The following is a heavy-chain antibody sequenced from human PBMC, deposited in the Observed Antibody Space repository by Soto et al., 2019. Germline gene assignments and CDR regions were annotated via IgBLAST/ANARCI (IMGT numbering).Heavy chain of an antibody. CDR2: ISGSGGST. V-gene: IGHV3-23*01. CDR1: GFTFSSYA. D-gene: IGHD2-21*01. Sequence: EVQLLESGGGLVQPGGSLRLSCAASGFTFSSYAMSWVRQAPGKGLEWVSAISGSGGSTYYADSVKGRFTISRDNSKNTLYLQMNSLRAEDTAVYYCAKKRNPADSYRAALDYWGQGTLVTVSS. J-gene: IGHJ4*02. CDR3: AKKRNPADSYRAALDY.